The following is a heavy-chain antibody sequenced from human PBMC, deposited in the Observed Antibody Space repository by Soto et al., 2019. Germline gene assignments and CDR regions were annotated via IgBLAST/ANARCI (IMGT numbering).Heavy chain of an antibody. D-gene: IGHD3-10*01. V-gene: IGHV4-30-4*01. CDR3: ARDRYYGSGTYYNFYSGMDV. J-gene: IGHJ6*02. CDR1: GGSISSGDYY. CDR2: IFHSGST. Sequence: SETLSLTCTVSGGSISSGDYYWTWVRQPPGKGLEWIGNIFHSGSTYYTPSLQSRVTISLDTSKNHFSLKLSSVTPADTAVYYCARDRYYGSGTYYNFYSGMDVWGQGTTVTVSS.